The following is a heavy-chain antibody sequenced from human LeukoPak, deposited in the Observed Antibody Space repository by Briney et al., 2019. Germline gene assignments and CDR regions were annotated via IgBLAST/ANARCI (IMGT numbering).Heavy chain of an antibody. Sequence: SETLSLTCTVSGGSISGSSYYWGWIRQPPGKGLEWIGSIYYSGSTYYNPSLKSRVTISVDTSKNQFSLKLNSVTAADPAVYYCARNHRQPYDFWEDYYYYYMDVWGKGTTVSVSS. J-gene: IGHJ6*03. D-gene: IGHD3-3*01. CDR3: ARNHRQPYDFWEDYYYYYMDV. V-gene: IGHV4-39*01. CDR2: IYYSGST. CDR1: GGSISGSSYY.